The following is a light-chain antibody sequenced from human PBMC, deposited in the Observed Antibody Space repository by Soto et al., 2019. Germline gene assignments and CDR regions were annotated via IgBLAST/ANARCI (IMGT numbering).Light chain of an antibody. Sequence: DIQMTQSPSSLSASVGDRVTITCQASQDINNYLNWYQQRPGKAPKLLIYDASNLETGVPSRFSGSGSGTDFTFTISSLQPEDFATYYCQQGYSTLLSFGGGTTVELK. CDR1: QDINNY. CDR2: DAS. CDR3: QQGYSTLLS. J-gene: IGKJ4*01. V-gene: IGKV1-33*01.